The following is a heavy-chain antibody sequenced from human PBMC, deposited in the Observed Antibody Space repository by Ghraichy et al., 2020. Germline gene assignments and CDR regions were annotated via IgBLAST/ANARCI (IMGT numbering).Heavy chain of an antibody. Sequence: GGSLRLSCAASGFTVSSNYMSWVRQAPGKGLEWVSVIYSGGSTYYADSVKGRFTISRDNSKNTLYLQMNSLRAEDTAVYYCARESGGGSSGWLNTWGQGTLVTVSS. V-gene: IGHV3-66*01. CDR3: ARESGGGSSGWLNT. D-gene: IGHD6-19*01. CDR1: GFTVSSNY. CDR2: IYSGGST. J-gene: IGHJ5*02.